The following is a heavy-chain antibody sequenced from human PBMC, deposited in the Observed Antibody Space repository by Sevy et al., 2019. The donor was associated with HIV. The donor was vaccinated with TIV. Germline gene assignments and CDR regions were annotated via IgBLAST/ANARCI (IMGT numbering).Heavy chain of an antibody. Sequence: GGSLRLSCTASGFTFGDYPMSWVRQAPGKGLEWISFFKRRNHGGTTENAASVKGRFTMSRDDSKSIAYLQMNNLKTEDTAVYYCTRWSGSQSIFDYWGQGTLVTVSS. J-gene: IGHJ4*02. V-gene: IGHV3-49*04. D-gene: IGHD1-26*01. CDR1: GFTFGDYP. CDR2: FKRRNHGGTT. CDR3: TRWSGSQSIFDY.